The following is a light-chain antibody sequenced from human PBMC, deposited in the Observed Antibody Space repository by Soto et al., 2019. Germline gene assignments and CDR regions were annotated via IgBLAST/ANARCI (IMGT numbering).Light chain of an antibody. Sequence: DIQMTQSPSTLSASVGDRVTITCRASQSISSWLAWYQQKPGKXPXXLIYKASSLESGVPSRFSGSGSGTEFTLTISSLQPDDFATYYCQQYNSYPSFGQGTKVDIK. CDR2: KAS. V-gene: IGKV1-5*03. CDR1: QSISSW. J-gene: IGKJ1*01. CDR3: QQYNSYPS.